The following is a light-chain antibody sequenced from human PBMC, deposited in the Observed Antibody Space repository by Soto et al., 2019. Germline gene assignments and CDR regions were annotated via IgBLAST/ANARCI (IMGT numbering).Light chain of an antibody. Sequence: EIVLTQSPGTLSLSPGERATLSCRASQSVSSSYLAWDQQKPGQAPRLLIYGASSRATGIPDRFSGSGSATNFTLTISRLQPEDFAVYYCHQYYNTPLYTFGQGTKLEIK. CDR3: HQYYNTPLYT. CDR2: GAS. V-gene: IGKV3-20*01. CDR1: QSVSSSY. J-gene: IGKJ2*01.